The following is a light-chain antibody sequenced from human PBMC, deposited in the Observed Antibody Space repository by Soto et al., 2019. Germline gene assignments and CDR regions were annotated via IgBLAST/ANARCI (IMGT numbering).Light chain of an antibody. Sequence: EIVLTQSPATLSVSPGERATLSCRASQSVSSQLAWYQQKPGQPPRLLIYDASDRATGIPARFSGSGSGTDFTLTISSLEPEDFAIYYCQQRSDWPVTFGPGTKVDIK. J-gene: IGKJ3*01. CDR1: QSVSSQ. V-gene: IGKV3-11*01. CDR2: DAS. CDR3: QQRSDWPVT.